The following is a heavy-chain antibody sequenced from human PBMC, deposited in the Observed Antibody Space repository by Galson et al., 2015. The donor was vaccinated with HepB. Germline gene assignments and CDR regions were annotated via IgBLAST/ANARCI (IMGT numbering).Heavy chain of an antibody. D-gene: IGHD1/OR15-1a*01. J-gene: IGHJ3*02. CDR1: GFTFSGYT. CDR3: GGESNTAERDAFGI. V-gene: IGHV3-30*01. Sequence: SLRLSCAASGFTFSGYTMHWVRQAPGQGLEWVAALLYDGRSKYYAESVKGRFTISRDTSKNTFYVQMNNLRAEDTAVYYCGGESNTAERDAFGIWGQGTMVTVSS. CDR2: LLYDGRSK.